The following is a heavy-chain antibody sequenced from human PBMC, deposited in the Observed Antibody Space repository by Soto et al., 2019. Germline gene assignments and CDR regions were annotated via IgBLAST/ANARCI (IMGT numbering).Heavy chain of an antibody. CDR2: ISSTSAYT. Sequence: DYGVSWFSKATGKGLEWVSYISSTSAYTNYADSVRGRFTISRDNAKNSLYLQMTSLTDEDTAVYYCARDPSRRAPPDYWGQGTLVTVSS. V-gene: IGHV3-11*05. CDR1: DYG. D-gene: IGHD6-6*01. CDR3: ARDPSRRAPPDY. J-gene: IGHJ4*02.